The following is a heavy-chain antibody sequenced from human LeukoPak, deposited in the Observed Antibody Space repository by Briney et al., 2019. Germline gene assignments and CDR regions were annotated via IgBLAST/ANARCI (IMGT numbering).Heavy chain of an antibody. V-gene: IGHV4-61*02. J-gene: IGHJ6*03. D-gene: IGHD4-17*01. CDR2: INTSGST. Sequence: SETLSLTCTVSGGSISSGSYYWSWIRQPAGKGLEWIGRINTSGSTNYNPSLKSRVTISVDTSKNQFSLQLNSVTPEDTAVYYCARVLRKGPYGDGGYFYFFMDVWGKGTTVTVSS. CDR3: ARVLRKGPYGDGGYFYFFMDV. CDR1: GGSISSGSYY.